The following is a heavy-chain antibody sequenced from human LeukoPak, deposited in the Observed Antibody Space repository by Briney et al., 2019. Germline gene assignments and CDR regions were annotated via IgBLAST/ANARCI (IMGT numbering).Heavy chain of an antibody. J-gene: IGHJ4*02. CDR2: ISYDGSNK. D-gene: IGHD2-2*01. Sequence: GGSLRVSCAASGFTFSSYGMHWVRQAPGKGLEWVAVISYDGSNKYYADSVKGRFTISRDNSKNTLYLQMNSLRAEDTAVYYCARAGHIVVVPDRGYFDYWGQGTLVTVSS. CDR1: GFTFSSYG. CDR3: ARAGHIVVVPDRGYFDY. V-gene: IGHV3-30*03.